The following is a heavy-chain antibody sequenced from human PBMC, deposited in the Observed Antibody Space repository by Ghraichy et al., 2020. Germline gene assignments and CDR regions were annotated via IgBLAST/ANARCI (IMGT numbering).Heavy chain of an antibody. J-gene: IGHJ6*02. CDR3: ARDRGTWNFENDRYYYFGMDV. CDR1: GGSISSYY. CDR2: IYNDGSA. V-gene: IGHV4-59*01. D-gene: IGHD1-7*01. Sequence: SETLSLTCTVSGGSISSYYWSWMRQSPGKGLEWIGYIYNDGSAKYNPSLKSRVTISVDTSKNQFSLKMRSVTAADTAIYYCARDRGTWNFENDRYYYFGMDVRGPGTTVTVS.